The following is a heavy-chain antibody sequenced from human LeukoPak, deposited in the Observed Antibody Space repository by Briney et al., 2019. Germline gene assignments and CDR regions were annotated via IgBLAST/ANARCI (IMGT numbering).Heavy chain of an antibody. CDR3: ARDRGVCSSTSCYPNFDY. Sequence: ASVKVSCKASGYTFTGYYMHWVRQAPGQGLEWMGWINPNSGGTNYAQKFQGRATMTRDTSISTAYMELSRLRSDDTAVYYCARDRGVCSSTSCYPNFDYWGQGTLVTVSS. V-gene: IGHV1-2*02. J-gene: IGHJ4*02. CDR2: INPNSGGT. CDR1: GYTFTGYY. D-gene: IGHD2-2*01.